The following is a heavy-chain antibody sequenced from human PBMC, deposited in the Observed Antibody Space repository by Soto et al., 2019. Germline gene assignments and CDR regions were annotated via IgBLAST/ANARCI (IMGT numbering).Heavy chain of an antibody. CDR3: ARAMAYSSGWSPGY. CDR1: GLTFSGYW. CDR2: INGDGSST. J-gene: IGHJ4*02. V-gene: IGHV3-74*01. D-gene: IGHD6-19*01. Sequence: GGSLRLSCAASGLTFSGYWMHWVRQAPGKGLVWVSRINGDGSSTSYADSVKGRFTISRDNGKNTLYLQTNSLRADDTAVYYCARAMAYSSGWSPGYWGQGTLVTVSS.